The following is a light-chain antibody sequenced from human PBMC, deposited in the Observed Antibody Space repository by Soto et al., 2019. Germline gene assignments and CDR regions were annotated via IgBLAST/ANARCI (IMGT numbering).Light chain of an antibody. Sequence: QSALTQPPSASGSPGQSVTISCTGTSSDAGGYDYVSWYQQHPGKAPKLMIHEVSKRPSGVPDRFSGSKSGNTASLTVSGLQAEDEADYYCSSYAGSNNVILGGGTKVTVL. J-gene: IGLJ2*01. CDR3: SSYAGSNNVI. CDR2: EVS. CDR1: SSDAGGYDY. V-gene: IGLV2-8*01.